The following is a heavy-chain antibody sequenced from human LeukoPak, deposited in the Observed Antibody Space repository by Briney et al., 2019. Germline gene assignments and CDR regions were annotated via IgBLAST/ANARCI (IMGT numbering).Heavy chain of an antibody. CDR3: ARFDCSSTSCDKDY. Sequence: ASVKVSCKAPGGTFSSYAISWVRQAPGQGLEWMGGIIPIFGTANYAQKFQGRVTITADESMSTAYMELSSLRSEDTAVYYCARFDCSSTSCDKDYWGQGTLVIVSS. CDR1: GGTFSSYA. V-gene: IGHV1-69*13. CDR2: IIPIFGTA. J-gene: IGHJ4*02. D-gene: IGHD2-2*01.